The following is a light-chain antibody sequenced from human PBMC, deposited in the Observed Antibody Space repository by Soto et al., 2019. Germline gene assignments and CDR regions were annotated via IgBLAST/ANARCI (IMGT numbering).Light chain of an antibody. CDR1: QKINNF. V-gene: IGKV1-39*01. Sequence: DIQLTQSPSNLSASVGDSITITCRASQKINNFLNWYQHKPGKAPKLLIFLASTLESGVPSRFGGTGSGTDFTLSISSLQPEDSATYYCQQSLGNPCTFGGGTKVEI. CDR3: QQSLGNPCT. CDR2: LAS. J-gene: IGKJ4*01.